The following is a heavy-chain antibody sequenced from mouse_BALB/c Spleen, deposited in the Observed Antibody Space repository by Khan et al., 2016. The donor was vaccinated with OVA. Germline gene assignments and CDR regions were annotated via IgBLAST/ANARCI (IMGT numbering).Heavy chain of an antibody. CDR3: ARSNGNYWFAY. D-gene: IGHD2-1*01. V-gene: IGHV9-3-1*01. CDR1: GYTFTNYG. J-gene: IGHJ3*01. CDR2: INTYIGEQ. Sequence: QIQLVQSGPELKQPGETVKISCRASGYTFTNYGMNWVKQAPGQGLEWMGWINTYIGEQTYADDFKGRFAFSFDTSASTAYLQINNHKNEDTATYFWARSNGNYWFAYWGQGTLVTVSA.